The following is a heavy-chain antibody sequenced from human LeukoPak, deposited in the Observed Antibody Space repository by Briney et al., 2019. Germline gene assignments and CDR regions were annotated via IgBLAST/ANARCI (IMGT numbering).Heavy chain of an antibody. Sequence: GGSLRLPCAASGFTFKTYAMHWVRQAPGKGLEWLAVIWYDGKFKYYGDSVKGRISISRDNSKATLDLQMDNLRAEDSGVYYCARGFGSGASSVQFWGQGTLVTVSS. CDR3: ARGFGSGASSVQF. CDR1: GFTFKTYA. J-gene: IGHJ4*02. D-gene: IGHD2-15*01. V-gene: IGHV3-33*01. CDR2: IWYDGKFK.